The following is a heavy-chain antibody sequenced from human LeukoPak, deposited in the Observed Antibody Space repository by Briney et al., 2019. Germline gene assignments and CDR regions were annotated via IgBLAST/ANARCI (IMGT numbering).Heavy chain of an antibody. CDR2: ISQSGST. J-gene: IGHJ4*02. CDR1: GESFSGYY. Sequence: SETLSLTCTVYGESFSGYYWTWIRQPPGKGLEWIGEISQSGSTNYNPSLKSRVTMSVDTSKTQFSLKLNSVTAADTAVYDCARGRYCSGGSCYYYWGQGTLVTVSS. D-gene: IGHD2-15*01. V-gene: IGHV4-34*01. CDR3: ARGRYCSGGSCYYY.